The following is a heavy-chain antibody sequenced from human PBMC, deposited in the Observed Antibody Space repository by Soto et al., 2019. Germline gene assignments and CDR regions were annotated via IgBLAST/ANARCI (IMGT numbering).Heavy chain of an antibody. CDR1: GFTFSSYW. V-gene: IGHV3-7*01. CDR2: IKQDGSEK. Sequence: EVQLVESGGGLVKPGESLRLSCAASGFTFSSYWMTWVRQAPGKGLEWVANIKQDGSEKYYVDSVRGRFTMSRDNAKNSLYLQMNSLRAEDTAVYYCARVVGATQMDFDYWGQGTLVTVSS. D-gene: IGHD1-26*01. CDR3: ARVVGATQMDFDY. J-gene: IGHJ4*02.